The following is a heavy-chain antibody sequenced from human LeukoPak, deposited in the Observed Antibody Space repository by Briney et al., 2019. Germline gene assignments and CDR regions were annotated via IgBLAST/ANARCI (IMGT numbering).Heavy chain of an antibody. D-gene: IGHD5-18*01. Sequence: KPSETLSLTCTVSGGSISSSSYYWGWIRQPPGKGLEWIGSIYYSGSTYYNPSLKSRVTISVDTSKNQFSLKLSSVTAADTAVYYCAGLLQLWLLPTEYYFDYWGQGTLVTVSS. V-gene: IGHV4-39*01. CDR1: GGSISSSSYY. CDR3: AGLLQLWLLPTEYYFDY. J-gene: IGHJ4*02. CDR2: IYYSGST.